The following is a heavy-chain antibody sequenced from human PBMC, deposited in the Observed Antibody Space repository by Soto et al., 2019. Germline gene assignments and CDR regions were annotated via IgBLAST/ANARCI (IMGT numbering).Heavy chain of an antibody. CDR1: GFTFSSYA. Sequence: GGSLRLSCAASGFTFSSYAMSWVRQAPGKGLEWVASTVGSGESSYYADPVKGRFIISRDNSKNILYLEMNSLRAEDTAVYHCAKHGGSGSYYGPSDYWGQGTLVTVSS. J-gene: IGHJ4*02. D-gene: IGHD3-10*01. V-gene: IGHV3-23*01. CDR2: TVGSGESS. CDR3: AKHGGSGSYYGPSDY.